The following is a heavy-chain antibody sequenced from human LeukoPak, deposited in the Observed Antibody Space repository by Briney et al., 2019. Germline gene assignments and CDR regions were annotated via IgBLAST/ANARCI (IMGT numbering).Heavy chain of an antibody. Sequence: SETLSLTCTVSGGSISSHYWSWIRQPPGKGLEWIGYIYYSGSTNYNPSLKSRVTISVDTSKNQFSLKLSSVTAADTAVYYCAGGGSIVVVQAVFSGFGWFDPGAREPWSPSPQ. D-gene: IGHD2-2*01. CDR1: GGSISSHY. CDR2: IYYSGST. CDR3: AGGGSIVVVQAVFSGFGWFDP. J-gene: IGHJ5*02. V-gene: IGHV4-59*11.